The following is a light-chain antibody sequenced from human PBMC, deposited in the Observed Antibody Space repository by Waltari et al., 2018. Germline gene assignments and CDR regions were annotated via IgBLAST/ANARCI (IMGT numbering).Light chain of an antibody. CDR1: QSVCRS. CDR2: GTS. Sequence: ELGLAQSPGTLSLSPGERATLSCRASQSVCRSLAWYQQKPGQPPRLLIYGTSLRATGIPDRFSGSGSGTDFSLTISRLESEDFAVYYCQHYVRLPATFGQGTKVEIQ. CDR3: QHYVRLPAT. J-gene: IGKJ1*01. V-gene: IGKV3-20*01.